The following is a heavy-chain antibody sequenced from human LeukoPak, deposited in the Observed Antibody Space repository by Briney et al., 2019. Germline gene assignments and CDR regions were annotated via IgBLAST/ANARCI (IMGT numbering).Heavy chain of an antibody. Sequence: GGSLRLSCAVSGFTVSSNYMSWVRQAPGKGLEWVSLIHSGGTTNYADSLKGRFTISRDNSKNTVNLQINSLRADDTAVYYCARERRYCSGDNCYSGLDYWGQGTLVNVSS. CDR3: ARERRYCSGDNCYSGLDY. V-gene: IGHV3-53*01. J-gene: IGHJ4*02. CDR1: GFTVSSNY. CDR2: IHSGGTT. D-gene: IGHD2-15*01.